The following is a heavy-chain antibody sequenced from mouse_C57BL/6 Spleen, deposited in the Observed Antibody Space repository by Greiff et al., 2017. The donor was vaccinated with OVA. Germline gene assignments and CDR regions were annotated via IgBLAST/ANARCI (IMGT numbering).Heavy chain of an antibody. CDR3: ARLTGGYFDY. Sequence: EVNVVESGGDLVKPGGSLKLSCAASGFTFSSYGMSWVRQTPDKRLEWVATISSGGSYTYYPDSVKGRFTISRDNAKNTLYLQMSSLKSEDTAMYYCARLTGGYFDYWGQGTTLTVSS. CDR1: GFTFSSYG. J-gene: IGHJ2*01. D-gene: IGHD4-1*01. V-gene: IGHV5-6*01. CDR2: ISSGGSYT.